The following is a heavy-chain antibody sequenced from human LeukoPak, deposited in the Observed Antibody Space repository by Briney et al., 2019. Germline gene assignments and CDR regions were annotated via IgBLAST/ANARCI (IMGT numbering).Heavy chain of an antibody. CDR2: IYHSGST. V-gene: IGHV4-30-2*03. J-gene: IGHJ3*02. CDR3: ARRWTMRDAFDI. D-gene: IGHD3/OR15-3a*01. Sequence: SETLSLTCTVSGGSISSGGYYWSWIRQPPGKGLEWIGYIYHSGSTYYNPSLKSRVTISVDTSKNQFSLRLSSVAAADTAVYYCARRWTMRDAFDIWGQGTMVTVSS. CDR1: GGSISSGGYY.